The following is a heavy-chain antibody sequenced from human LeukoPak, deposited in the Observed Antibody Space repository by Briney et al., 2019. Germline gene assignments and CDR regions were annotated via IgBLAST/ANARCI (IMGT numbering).Heavy chain of an antibody. D-gene: IGHD5-24*01. CDR1: GYTFTGYY. CDR3: ARDRGAGYNPIDY. J-gene: IGHJ4*02. CDR2: INPNSGGT. V-gene: IGHV1-2*02. Sequence: ASVKVSCKASGYTFTGYYTHWVRQAPGQGLEWMGWINPNSGGTNYAQKFQGRVTMTRDTSISTAYMELSRLRSDDTAVYYCARDRGAGYNPIDYWGQGTLVTVSS.